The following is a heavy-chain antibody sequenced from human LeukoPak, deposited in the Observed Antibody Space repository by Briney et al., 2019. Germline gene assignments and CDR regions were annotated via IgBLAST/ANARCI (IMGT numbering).Heavy chain of an antibody. CDR2: IYSGGST. J-gene: IGHJ4*02. V-gene: IGHV3-53*01. Sequence: PGGSLRLSCAASGFTVSSNYMSWVRQAPGKGLEWVSVIYSGGSTYYADSVKGRFTISRDNSKNTLYLQMNSLRAEDTAVYYRARGVHSGSYGYWGQGTLVTVSS. CDR1: GFTVSSNY. CDR3: ARGVHSGSYGY. D-gene: IGHD1-26*01.